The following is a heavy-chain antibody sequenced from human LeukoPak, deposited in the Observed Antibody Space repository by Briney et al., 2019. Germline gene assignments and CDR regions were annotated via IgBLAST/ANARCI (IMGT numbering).Heavy chain of an antibody. J-gene: IGHJ6*04. CDR3: AELGITMIGGV. Sequence: GGSLRLSCAASALTFSSYEMYWVRQAPAKGLEWVSYINSSGSTIYYADSVKGRFTISRDNAKNSLYLQMNSLRAEDTAVYYCAELGITMIGGVWGKGTTVTISS. D-gene: IGHD3-10*02. CDR1: ALTFSSYE. CDR2: INSSGSTI. V-gene: IGHV3-48*03.